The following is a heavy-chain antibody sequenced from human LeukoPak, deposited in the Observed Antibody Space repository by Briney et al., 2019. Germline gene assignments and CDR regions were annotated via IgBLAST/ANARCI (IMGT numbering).Heavy chain of an antibody. J-gene: IGHJ4*02. Sequence: SQTLSLTCAISGDSVSSNSAAWNWIRQSPSRGLEWLGRTYYRSKWYNDYAVSVKSRVIINPDTSKNQFSLQLNSVTPEDTAVYYCARGMDHYYDSSGYYDYWGQGTLVTVSS. CDR2: TYYRSKWYN. CDR1: GDSVSSNSAA. CDR3: ARGMDHYYDSSGYYDY. V-gene: IGHV6-1*01. D-gene: IGHD3-22*01.